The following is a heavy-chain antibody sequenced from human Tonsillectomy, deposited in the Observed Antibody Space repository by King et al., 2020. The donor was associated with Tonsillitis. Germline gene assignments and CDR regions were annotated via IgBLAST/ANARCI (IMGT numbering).Heavy chain of an antibody. CDR2: ISAYNSNT. CDR1: GYTFTNYG. CDR3: ARAYCRSTSCYTGNWFDP. J-gene: IGHJ5*02. V-gene: IGHV1-18*01. Sequence: VQLVESGAEVKKPGASVTVSCKASGYTFTNYGISWVRQAPGQGLEWMGWISAYNSNTNYAQKHQGRVTMTTDTSTSTAYMELRSLSSDDTAVYYCARAYCRSTSCYTGNWFDPWGQGTQVTVSS. D-gene: IGHD2-2*02.